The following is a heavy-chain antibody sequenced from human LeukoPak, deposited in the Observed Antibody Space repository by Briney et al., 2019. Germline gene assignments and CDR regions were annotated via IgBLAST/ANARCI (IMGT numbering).Heavy chain of an antibody. CDR3: ASRYYYDSSGYSFDY. CDR2: IIPILGIA. D-gene: IGHD3-22*01. Sequence: SVKVSCKAPGGTFSSYTISWVRQAPGQGLEWMGRIIPILGIANYAQKFQGRVTITADKSTSTAYMELSSLRSEDTAVYYCASRYYYDSSGYSFDYWGQGTLVTVSS. V-gene: IGHV1-69*02. CDR1: GGTFSSYT. J-gene: IGHJ4*02.